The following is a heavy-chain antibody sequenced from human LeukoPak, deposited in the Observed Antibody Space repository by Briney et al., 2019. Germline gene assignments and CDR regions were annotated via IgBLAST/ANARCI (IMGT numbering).Heavy chain of an antibody. CDR2: ISSSASTI. CDR1: GFTFSDYY. D-gene: IGHD6-6*01. Sequence: GGSQRLSWAASGFTFSDYYMSWSRQDPGKGLERVSHISSSASTIYYADSVKGRFTISRDNAKNSLYLQTNSLRAEDTAVYYCARASLPLWGQGTLVTLSS. V-gene: IGHV3-11*01. CDR3: ARASLPL. J-gene: IGHJ4*02.